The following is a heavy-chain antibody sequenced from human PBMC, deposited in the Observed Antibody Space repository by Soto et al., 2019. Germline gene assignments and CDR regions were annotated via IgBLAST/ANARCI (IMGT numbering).Heavy chain of an antibody. Sequence: QVQLVESGGGVVQPGRSLRLSCAASGFTFSSYGMHWVRQAPGKGLEWVAVISYDGSNKYYADSVKGRFTISRDNSKNTLYLQMNSLRAEDTAVYYCAKDQRIGMDVWGQGTTVTVSS. CDR1: GFTFSSYG. D-gene: IGHD2-15*01. CDR3: AKDQRIGMDV. J-gene: IGHJ6*02. CDR2: ISYDGSNK. V-gene: IGHV3-30*18.